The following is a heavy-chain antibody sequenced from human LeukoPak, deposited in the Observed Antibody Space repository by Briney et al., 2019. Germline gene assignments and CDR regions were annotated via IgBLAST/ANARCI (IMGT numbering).Heavy chain of an antibody. CDR3: ARAPVSYYYDILDY. J-gene: IGHJ4*02. Sequence: SETLSLTCAVYGGSFSGYYWTWIRQPPGKGLEWIGEINHSGSTIYNPSLKSRVTISVDTSKNQFSLKVSSVTAADTAVYYCARAPVSYYYDILDYWGQGILVTVSS. CDR2: INHSGST. V-gene: IGHV4-34*01. CDR1: GGSFSGYY. D-gene: IGHD3-22*01.